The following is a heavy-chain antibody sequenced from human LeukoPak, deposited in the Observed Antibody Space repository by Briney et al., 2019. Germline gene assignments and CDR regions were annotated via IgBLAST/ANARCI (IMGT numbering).Heavy chain of an antibody. J-gene: IGHJ4*02. CDR2: IKEDGGEG. CDR1: GFTFRSYW. CDR3: TREGGSYFSYDF. D-gene: IGHD3-22*01. V-gene: IGHV3-7*01. Sequence: PGGSLRLSCVASGFTFRSYWMTWVRQAPGKGLEWVANIKEDGGEGYYVDSVKGRFTVSRDNAKNSLYLQLTSLRAEDTAVYYCTREGGSYFSYDFWGQGALVTVST.